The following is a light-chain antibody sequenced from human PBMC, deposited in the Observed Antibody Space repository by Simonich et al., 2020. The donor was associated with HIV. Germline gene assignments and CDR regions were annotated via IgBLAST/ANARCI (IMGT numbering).Light chain of an antibody. Sequence: QSALTQPPSASGSPGQSVTISCTGTSSDVGGNNYVSWYKQRPGKAPKLMIYEVSKRPSGVPDRFSGSKSGNTASLTVSGLQAEDEAEYYCSSYAGSNNLVFGGGTKVTVL. J-gene: IGLJ2*01. CDR3: SSYAGSNNLV. V-gene: IGLV2-8*01. CDR1: SSDVGGNNY. CDR2: EVS.